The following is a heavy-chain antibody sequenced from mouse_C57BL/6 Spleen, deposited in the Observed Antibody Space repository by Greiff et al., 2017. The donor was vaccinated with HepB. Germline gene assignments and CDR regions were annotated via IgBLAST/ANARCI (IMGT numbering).Heavy chain of an antibody. CDR1: GFTFSSYA. D-gene: IGHD2-5*01. CDR3: AREEGSYYSNQFAY. V-gene: IGHV5-4*01. CDR2: ISDGGSYT. Sequence: EVKLMESGGGLVKPGGSLKLSCAASGFTFSSYAMSWVRQTPEKRLEWVATISDGGSYTYYPDNVKGRFTISRDNAKNNLYLQMSHLKSEDTAMYYCAREEGSYYSNQFAYWGQGTLVTVSA. J-gene: IGHJ3*01.